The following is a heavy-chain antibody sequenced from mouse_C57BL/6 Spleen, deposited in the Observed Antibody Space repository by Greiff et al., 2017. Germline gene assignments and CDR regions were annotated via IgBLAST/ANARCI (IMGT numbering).Heavy chain of an antibody. CDR3: ARSGGYDYEGFAY. D-gene: IGHD2-4*01. CDR2: SDPNSGGT. CDR1: GYTFTSYW. J-gene: IGHJ3*01. V-gene: IGHV1-72*01. Sequence: QVQLKQPGAELVKPGASVKLSCKASGYTFTSYWMHWVKQRPGRGLEWIGRSDPNSGGTKYNEKFKSKATLTVDKPSSTAYMQLSSLTSEDSAVYYCARSGGYDYEGFAYWGQGTLVTVSA.